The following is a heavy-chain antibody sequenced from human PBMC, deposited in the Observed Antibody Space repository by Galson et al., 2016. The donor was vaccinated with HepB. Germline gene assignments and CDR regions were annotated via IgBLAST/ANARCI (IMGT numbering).Heavy chain of an antibody. CDR3: AKDGSSSLRFLDLGRRKNYGMEV. V-gene: IGHV3-23*01. D-gene: IGHD3-3*01. CDR2: ISDSDGST. CDR1: GFTLSNYV. Sequence: SLRLSCAASGFTLSNYVMSWVRQAPGKGLEWVSGISDSDGSTNYADSVKGRFTISRDNSKNTLYLQRNSLRAEDTAVYYCAKDGSSSLRFLDLGRRKNYGMEVWGQGTTVTVSS. J-gene: IGHJ6*02.